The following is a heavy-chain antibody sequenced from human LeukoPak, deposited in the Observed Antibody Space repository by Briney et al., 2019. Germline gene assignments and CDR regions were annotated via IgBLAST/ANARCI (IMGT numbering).Heavy chain of an antibody. D-gene: IGHD6-13*01. CDR2: MNPNSGNT. CDR1: GYTFTSYD. CDR3: ARAPRIAAAGWFDP. Sequence: SVKVSCKASGYTFTSYDINWVRQATGQGLEWMGWMNPNSGNTGYAQKFQGRVTMTRNTSISTAYMELSSLRSEDTAVYYCARAPRIAAAGWFDPRGQGTLVTVSS. V-gene: IGHV1-8*01. J-gene: IGHJ5*02.